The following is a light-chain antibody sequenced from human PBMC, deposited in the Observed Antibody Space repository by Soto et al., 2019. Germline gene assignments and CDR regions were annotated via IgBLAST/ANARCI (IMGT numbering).Light chain of an antibody. CDR2: WAS. V-gene: IGKV4-1*01. Sequence: DIVMTQSPDSLAVSLGERATINCKSSQSVLYSSNNKNYLAWYQQKPGQPPKLLIYWASTRESGVPDRFSGSGSGTDFALTISSLQAEDVAVYYCQQYYGTPYTFGEGTKREIK. CDR1: QSVLYSSNNKNY. CDR3: QQYYGTPYT. J-gene: IGKJ2*01.